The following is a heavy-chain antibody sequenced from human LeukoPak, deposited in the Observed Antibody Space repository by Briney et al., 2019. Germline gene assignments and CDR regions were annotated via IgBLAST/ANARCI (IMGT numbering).Heavy chain of an antibody. V-gene: IGHV4-34*01. J-gene: IGHJ5*02. CDR3: ARGVRVVVPAAIRNWFDP. D-gene: IGHD2-2*01. CDR2: INHSGST. CDR1: GGSFSGYY. Sequence: SETLSLTCAVYGGSFSGYYWSWIRQPPGKGLEWIGVINHSGSTNYNPSLKSRVTISVDTSKNQFSLKLSSVTAADTAVYYCARGVRVVVPAAIRNWFDPWGQGTLVTVSS.